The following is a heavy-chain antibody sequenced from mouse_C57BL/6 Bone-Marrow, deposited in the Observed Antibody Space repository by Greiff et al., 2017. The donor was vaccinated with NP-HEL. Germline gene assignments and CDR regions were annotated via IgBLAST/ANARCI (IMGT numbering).Heavy chain of an antibody. D-gene: IGHD1-1*01. V-gene: IGHV1-81*01. J-gene: IGHJ4*01. CDR2: IYPRSGNT. Sequence: VKLVESGAELARPGASVKLSCKASGYTFTSYGISWVKQRTGQGLEWIGEIYPRSGNTYYNEKFKGKATLTADKSSSTAYMELRSLTSEDSAVYFCARYYGSIYYAMDYWGQGTSVTVSS. CDR3: ARYYGSIYYAMDY. CDR1: GYTFTSYG.